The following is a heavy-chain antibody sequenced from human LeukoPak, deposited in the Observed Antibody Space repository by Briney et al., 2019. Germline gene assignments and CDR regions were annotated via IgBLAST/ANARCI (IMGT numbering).Heavy chain of an antibody. D-gene: IGHD3-22*01. CDR3: AATHYDSSGYTDY. CDR2: IVVGSGNT. Sequence: GASVKVSCKASGFTFTSSVMQWVRQARGQRLEWIGWIVVGSGNTNYAQKFQERVTITRDMSTSTAYMELSSLRSEDTAVYYCAATHYDSSGYTDYWGQGTLVTVSS. J-gene: IGHJ4*02. CDR1: GFTFTSSV. V-gene: IGHV1-58*02.